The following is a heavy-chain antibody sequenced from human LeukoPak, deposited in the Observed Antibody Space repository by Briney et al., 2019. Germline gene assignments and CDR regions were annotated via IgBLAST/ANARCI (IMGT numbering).Heavy chain of an antibody. V-gene: IGHV1-2*02. CDR3: ARDRPSMGATSYDAFDI. CDR2: INPNSGGT. J-gene: IGHJ3*02. D-gene: IGHD1-26*01. Sequence: ASVTVSCKASGYTFTGYYMHWVRQAPGQGLEWMGWINPNSGGTNYAQKFQGRVTMTRDTSIRTAYMELSRLRSDDTAVYYCARDRPSMGATSYDAFDIWGQGTMVTVSS. CDR1: GYTFTGYY.